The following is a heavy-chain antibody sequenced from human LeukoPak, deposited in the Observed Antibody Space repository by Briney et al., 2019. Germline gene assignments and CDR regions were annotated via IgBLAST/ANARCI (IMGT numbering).Heavy chain of an antibody. CDR2: IDPSDSYT. CDR1: GYSFTSYW. J-gene: IGHJ6*02. D-gene: IGHD3-22*01. V-gene: IGHV5-10-1*01. CDR3: ARHRSDSSGYSYYYYGMDV. Sequence: GESPKISCKGSGYSFTSYWISWVRQMPGKGLEWMGRIDPSDSYTNYSPSFQGHVTISADKSISTAYLQWSSLKASDTAMYYCARHRSDSSGYSYYYYGMDVWGQGTTVTVSS.